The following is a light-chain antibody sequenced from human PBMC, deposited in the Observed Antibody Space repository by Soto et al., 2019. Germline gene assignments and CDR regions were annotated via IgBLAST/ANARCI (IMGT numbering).Light chain of an antibody. Sequence: SPVPLSLSPGGRATLSYRANPGVSSTWLAWYQQTPGQAPRLLIYGASSRATCIPDRFRGSGSGTDFTLTIGRLEPEDFAVYYCRQYGSSLTFGQGTRVEVK. CDR1: PGVSSTW. CDR2: GAS. J-gene: IGKJ5*01. V-gene: IGKV3-20*01. CDR3: RQYGSSLT.